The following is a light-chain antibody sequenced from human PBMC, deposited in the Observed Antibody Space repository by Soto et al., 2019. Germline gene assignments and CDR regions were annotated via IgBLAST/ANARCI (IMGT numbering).Light chain of an antibody. V-gene: IGKV3-20*01. CDR1: QSVSSSY. J-gene: IGKJ3*01. CDR3: QQYGSSNP. CDR2: GAS. Sequence: EIVLTQSPGTLSLSPGERATLSCRASQSVSSSYLGWYQQKPGQAPRLLIYGASSRATGIPDRFSGSGSGPDFTQTISRLEPEDFPVYYCQQYGSSNPFGHGTNVAIK.